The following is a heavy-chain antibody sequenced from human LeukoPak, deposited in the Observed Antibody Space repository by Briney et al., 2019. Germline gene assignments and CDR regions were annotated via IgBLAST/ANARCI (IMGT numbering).Heavy chain of an antibody. V-gene: IGHV3-48*01. J-gene: IGHJ3*02. Sequence: PGGSLRLSCAASGFTFSSYGMSWVRQAPGKGLEWVSYISSSSSTIYYADSVKGRFTISRDNAKNSLYLQMNSLRAEDTAVYYCARDFGARYYDFWSGKDAFDIWGQGTMVTVSS. CDR2: ISSSSSTI. CDR3: ARDFGARYYDFWSGKDAFDI. CDR1: GFTFSSYG. D-gene: IGHD3-3*01.